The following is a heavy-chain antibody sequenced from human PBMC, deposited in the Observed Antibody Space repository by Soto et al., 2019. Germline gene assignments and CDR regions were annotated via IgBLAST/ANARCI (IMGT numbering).Heavy chain of an antibody. V-gene: IGHV1-3*01. Sequence: QVQLVQSGAEVKKPGASVKVSCKASGYTFTSYAMHWVRQAPGQRLEWMGWINAGNGNTKYSQKFQGRVTITRDTSASTAHMELSSLRSEDTAVYYCARGFPVVTSFVDYWGQGTLVTVSS. J-gene: IGHJ4*02. CDR3: ARGFPVVTSFVDY. D-gene: IGHD2-15*01. CDR1: GYTFTSYA. CDR2: INAGNGNT.